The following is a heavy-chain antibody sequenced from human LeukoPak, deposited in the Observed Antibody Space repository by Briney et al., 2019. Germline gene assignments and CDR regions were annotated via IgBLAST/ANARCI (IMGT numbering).Heavy chain of an antibody. CDR3: AKVMGRTGTGYYYMDV. Sequence: PGGSLRLSXAASGFTFSSYGMHWVRQAPGKGLEWVAFIRYDGSNKYYAHSVKGRFTISRDNSKNTLYLQMNSLRAEDTAVYYCAKVMGRTGTGYYYMDVWGKGTTVTVSS. V-gene: IGHV3-30*02. J-gene: IGHJ6*03. CDR2: IRYDGSNK. D-gene: IGHD1-7*01. CDR1: GFTFSSYG.